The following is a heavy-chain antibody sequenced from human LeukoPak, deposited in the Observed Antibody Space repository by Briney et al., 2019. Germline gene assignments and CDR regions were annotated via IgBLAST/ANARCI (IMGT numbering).Heavy chain of an antibody. CDR3: ARDLVAGSFDY. CDR1: GFTFSSYW. Sequence: GGSLRLSCAAPGFTFSSYWMTWVRQAPGKGLEWVANIKEDGSEKYYVDSVKGRFTISRDNAKNSLYVQMNSLRADDTAVYYCARDLVAGSFDYWGQGTLVTVSS. V-gene: IGHV3-7*01. CDR2: IKEDGSEK. D-gene: IGHD6-19*01. J-gene: IGHJ4*02.